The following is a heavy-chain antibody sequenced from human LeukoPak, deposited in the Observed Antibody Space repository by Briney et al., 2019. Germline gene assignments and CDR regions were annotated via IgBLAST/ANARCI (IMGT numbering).Heavy chain of an antibody. V-gene: IGHV3-11*04. CDR2: ISSSGSTI. CDR1: GFTFSDYY. J-gene: IGHJ4*02. CDR3: ATSRGSWPDYFDY. Sequence: GGSLRRSCAASGFTFSDYYMSWIHQAPGKGLEWVSYISSSGSTIYYADSVKGRFTISRDNAKNSLYLQMNSLRAEDTAVYYCATSRGSWPDYFDYWGQGTLLTVSS. D-gene: IGHD6-13*01.